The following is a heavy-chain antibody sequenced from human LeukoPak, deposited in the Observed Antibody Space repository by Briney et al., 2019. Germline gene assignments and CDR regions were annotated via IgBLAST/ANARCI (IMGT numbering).Heavy chain of an antibody. D-gene: IGHD5-24*01. V-gene: IGHV1-69*04. J-gene: IGHJ3*02. CDR3: ARERWLQFRCAFDI. CDR2: IIPILGIA. Sequence: SVKVSCKASGGTFSSYTISWVRQAPGQGLEWMGRIIPILGIANYAQKFQGRVTITADKSTSTDYMELSSLRSEDTAVYYCARERWLQFRCAFDIWGQGTMVTVSS. CDR1: GGTFSSYT.